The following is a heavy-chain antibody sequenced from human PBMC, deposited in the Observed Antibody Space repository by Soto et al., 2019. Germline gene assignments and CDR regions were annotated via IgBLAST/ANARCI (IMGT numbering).Heavy chain of an antibody. CDR3: AISTGGFGGLFVVPSDY. CDR1: GFTYESYA. J-gene: IGHJ4*02. D-gene: IGHD3-16*02. Sequence: EVQLLESGGGLVQPGGSLRLSCAASGFTYESYAMSWVRQAPGKGLEWVSGINSGGTVAHYADSVKGRFAISRDNSKNTLALEMNSLGADDTGLYYCAISTGGFGGLFVVPSDYWGQGTLVTVSS. V-gene: IGHV3-23*01. CDR2: INSGGTVA.